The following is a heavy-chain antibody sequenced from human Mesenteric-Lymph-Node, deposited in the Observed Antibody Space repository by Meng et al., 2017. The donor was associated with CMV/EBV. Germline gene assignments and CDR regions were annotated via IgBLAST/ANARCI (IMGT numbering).Heavy chain of an antibody. CDR2: ISSSSTI. Sequence: GGSLRLSCAASGFTFSDYYMNWVRQAPGKGLEWVSSISSSSTIYYADSVKGRFTIARDNSKNTLYLQLNSVRADDTAVYYCVKMAFGELAHFDYWGQGTLVTVSS. D-gene: IGHD3-10*01. CDR3: VKMAFGELAHFDY. J-gene: IGHJ4*02. CDR1: GFTFSDYY. V-gene: IGHV3-69-1*01.